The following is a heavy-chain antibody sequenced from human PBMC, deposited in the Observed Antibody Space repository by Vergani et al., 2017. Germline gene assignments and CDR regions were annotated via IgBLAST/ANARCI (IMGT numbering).Heavy chain of an antibody. V-gene: IGHV1-2*04. D-gene: IGHD1-1*01. CDR3: ARGQGSLQGYYMDV. CDR1: GYTFTGYY. Sequence: QVQLVQSGAEVKKPGASVKVSCKASGYTFTGYYMHWVRQAPGKGLEWMGWINPNSGVTNYAQKFQGWVTMTRDTSISTAYMELSRLRSDDTAVYYCARGQGSLQGYYMDVWGKGTTVTVSS. CDR2: INPNSGVT. J-gene: IGHJ6*03.